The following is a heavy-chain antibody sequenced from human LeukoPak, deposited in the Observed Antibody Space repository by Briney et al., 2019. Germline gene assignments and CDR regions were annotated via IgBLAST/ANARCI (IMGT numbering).Heavy chain of an antibody. V-gene: IGHV2-5*02. CDR1: GFSLSTSGVG. D-gene: IGHD6-6*01. CDR3: AHSPFSSIAARNDNWFDP. J-gene: IGHJ5*02. CDR2: IYWDDDK. Sequence: SGPTLVNPTQTLTLTCTFSGFSLSTSGVGVGWIRQPPGKALEWLALIYWDDDKRYSPSLKSRLTITKDTYKNQVVLTMTNMDPVDTATYYCAHSPFSSIAARNDNWFDPWGQGTLVTVSS.